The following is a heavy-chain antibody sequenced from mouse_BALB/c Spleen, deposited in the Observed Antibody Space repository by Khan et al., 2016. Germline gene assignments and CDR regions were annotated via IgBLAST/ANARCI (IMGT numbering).Heavy chain of an antibody. D-gene: IGHD1-2*01. V-gene: IGHV3-2*02. CDR1: GYSITSGYG. J-gene: IGHJ2*01. CDR2: ISYSGST. Sequence: EVQLQESGPGLVKPSQSLSLTCTVTGYSITSGYGWNWIRQFSGNKLEWMGYISYSGSTNYNPSLKSRIPITRDTSKNQFFLQLNSVTTEDTATYNCARTARIKYWGQGTTLTVSS. CDR3: ARTARIKY.